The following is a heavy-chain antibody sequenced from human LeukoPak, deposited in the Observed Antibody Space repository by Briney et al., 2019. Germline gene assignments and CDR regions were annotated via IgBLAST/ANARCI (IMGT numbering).Heavy chain of an antibody. D-gene: IGHD3-10*01. CDR3: ARNHGSGRGEWFDP. CDR1: GGSFSGYY. CDR2: INHSGST. Sequence: SETLSLTCAVYGGSFSGYYWSWIRQPPGKGLEWIGEINHSGSTDYNPSLKSRVTISIDKSKNHFSLKLTSVTAADTAVYYCARNHGSGRGEWFDPWGQGTLVTVSS. J-gene: IGHJ5*02. V-gene: IGHV4-34*01.